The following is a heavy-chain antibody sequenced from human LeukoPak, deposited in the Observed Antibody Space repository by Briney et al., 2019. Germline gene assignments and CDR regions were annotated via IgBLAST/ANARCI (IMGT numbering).Heavy chain of an antibody. D-gene: IGHD3-22*01. Sequence: GGSLRLSCAASGFTLSNYWMGWVRQAPGKGLQWVASIKTDGSEKYYVDSVKGRFTISRDNAKNSLYLQMNSLRAEDTAVYYCATYSSLNRREFQYWGQGTLLTVSS. CDR3: ATYSSLNRREFQY. V-gene: IGHV3-7*01. J-gene: IGHJ1*01. CDR1: GFTLSNYW. CDR2: IKTDGSEK.